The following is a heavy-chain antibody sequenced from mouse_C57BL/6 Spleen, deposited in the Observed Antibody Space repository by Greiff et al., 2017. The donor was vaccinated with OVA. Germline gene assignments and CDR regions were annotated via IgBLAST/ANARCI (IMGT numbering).Heavy chain of an antibody. D-gene: IGHD2-3*01. CDR1: GFSFNTYA. Sequence: EVMLVESGGGLVQPKGSLKLSCAASGFSFNTYAMNWVRQAPGKGLEWVARIRSKSNNYATYYADSVKDRFTISRDDSESMLYLQMNNLKTEDTAMYYCVRDGEGYYRAMDYWGQGTSVTGSS. CDR2: IRSKSNNYAT. V-gene: IGHV10-1*01. CDR3: VRDGEGYYRAMDY. J-gene: IGHJ4*01.